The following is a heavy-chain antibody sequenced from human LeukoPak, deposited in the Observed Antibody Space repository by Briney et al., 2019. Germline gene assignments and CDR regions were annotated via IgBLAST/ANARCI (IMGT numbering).Heavy chain of an antibody. CDR3: ARDQEGFDY. J-gene: IGHJ4*02. CDR1: GYTFTSYY. Sequence: ASVKVSCTASGYTFTSYYMHWVRQAPGQGLEWMGRINPSGGSTSYAQKFQGRVTVTRDTSTSTVHMELSGLRSEDTAVYYCARDQEGFDYWGQGTLVTVSS. V-gene: IGHV1-46*01. CDR2: INPSGGST.